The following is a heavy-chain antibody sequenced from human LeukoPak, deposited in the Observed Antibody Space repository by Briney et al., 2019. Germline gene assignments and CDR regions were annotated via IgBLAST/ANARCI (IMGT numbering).Heavy chain of an antibody. D-gene: IGHD2-15*01. CDR2: IYPGGSET. Sequence: GESLKISCKGSGYSFTNYWIGWVRQRPGKGLEWMGIIYPGGSETTYSPSFQGQVTFSADKSISSAYLQWSSLKASDTAMYYCARQLVRSGGYSGFDIWGQGTMVTVSS. V-gene: IGHV5-51*01. CDR3: ARQLVRSGGYSGFDI. CDR1: GYSFTNYW. J-gene: IGHJ3*02.